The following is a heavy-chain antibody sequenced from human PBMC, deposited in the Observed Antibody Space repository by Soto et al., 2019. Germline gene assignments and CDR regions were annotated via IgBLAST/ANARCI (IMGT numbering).Heavy chain of an antibody. V-gene: IGHV3-48*01. J-gene: IGHJ4*02. CDR1: GFTFSSYS. CDR3: ARDRGSLFDY. D-gene: IGHD5-12*01. Sequence: RGSLRLSCAASGFTFSSYSMNWVRQAPGKGLEWVSYISSSSSTIYYADSVKGRFTISRDNAKNSLYLQMNSLRAEDTAVYYCARDRGSLFDYWGQGTLVTVSS. CDR2: ISSSSSTI.